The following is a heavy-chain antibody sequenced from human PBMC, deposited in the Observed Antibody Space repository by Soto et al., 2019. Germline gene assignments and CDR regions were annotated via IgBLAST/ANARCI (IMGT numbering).Heavy chain of an antibody. Sequence: SETLSLTCTVSGGSFKSGSYCWSWIRQPPGKGLEWIGYVYHTGRTSYNPSLKSRVSISMDTSKNQFSLNLDSVTAADTAVYFCARDFAYFDSWGQGTLVTVSS. CDR1: GGSFKSGSYC. J-gene: IGHJ4*02. D-gene: IGHD3-3*01. CDR2: VYHTGRT. V-gene: IGHV4-61*01. CDR3: ARDFAYFDS.